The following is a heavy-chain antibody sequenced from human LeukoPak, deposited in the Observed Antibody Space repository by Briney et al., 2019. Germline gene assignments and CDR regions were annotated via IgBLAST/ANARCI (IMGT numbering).Heavy chain of an antibody. V-gene: IGHV3-48*03. CDR2: ITSSGSAI. J-gene: IGHJ4*02. D-gene: IGHD1-26*01. CDR1: GFTFSSHE. CDR3: AREVVGATSEFDF. Sequence: GGSLRLSCAASGFTFSSHEMNWVRQAPGKGLEWVSYITSSGSAIYYADSVKGRFTISRDNAKNSLYLQMNSLRADDTALYYCAREVVGATSEFDFWGQGTLVTVSS.